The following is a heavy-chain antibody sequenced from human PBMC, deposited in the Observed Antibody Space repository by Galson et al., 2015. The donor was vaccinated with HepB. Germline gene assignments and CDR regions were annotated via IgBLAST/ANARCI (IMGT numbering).Heavy chain of an antibody. V-gene: IGHV1-69*13. CDR2: IIPIFGTA. J-gene: IGHJ6*03. Sequence: SVKVSCKASGGTFSSYAISWVRQAPGQGLEWMGGIIPIFGTANYAQKFQGRVTITADESTSTAYMELSSLRSEDTAVYYCAREIVPAANYYYMDVWGKGTTVTVSS. D-gene: IGHD2-2*01. CDR1: GGTFSSYA. CDR3: AREIVPAANYYYMDV.